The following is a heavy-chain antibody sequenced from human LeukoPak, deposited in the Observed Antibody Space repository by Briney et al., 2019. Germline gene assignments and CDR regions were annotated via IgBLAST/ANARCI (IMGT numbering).Heavy chain of an antibody. CDR3: AREGIVGATMDV. Sequence: SETLSLTCTVSGGSISSYYWSWIRQPAGKGLESIGHISTSGSTNYNPSLKSRVTMSVDTSKNQFSLKLSSATAADTAVYYCAREGIVGATMDVWGKGTTVTVSS. J-gene: IGHJ6*04. D-gene: IGHD1-26*01. V-gene: IGHV4-4*07. CDR1: GGSISSYY. CDR2: ISTSGST.